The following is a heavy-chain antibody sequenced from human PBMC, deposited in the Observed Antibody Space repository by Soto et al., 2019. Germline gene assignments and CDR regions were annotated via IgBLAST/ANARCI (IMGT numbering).Heavy chain of an antibody. V-gene: IGHV1-18*04. D-gene: IGHD4-17*01. J-gene: IGHJ4*02. CDR3: ARGPDDSDVPRWDH. CDR1: GYTFTSNS. Sequence: QVQLVQSGAEVKKPGASVKVSCKASGYTFTSNSIGWVRQAPGQGLEWMGWINVYNGNTKYAQQLQGRVTLTGDTSTRTAYMELSSLRSEDTAVYFCARGPDDSDVPRWDHWGQGTLITVSS. CDR2: INVYNGNT.